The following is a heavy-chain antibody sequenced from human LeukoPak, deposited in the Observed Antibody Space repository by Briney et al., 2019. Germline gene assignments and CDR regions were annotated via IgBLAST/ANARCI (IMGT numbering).Heavy chain of an antibody. D-gene: IGHD4-17*01. CDR2: ISAYNGNT. CDR3: ARDSATTVTTRKGFDY. CDR1: GYTFTSYG. V-gene: IGHV1-18*01. Sequence: ASVKVSCKASGYTFTSYGISWVRQAPGQGLEWMGWISAYNGNTNYAQKLQGRVTMTTDTSTSTAYMELRSLRSDDTAVYYCARDSATTVTTRKGFDYWGRGTLVTVSS. J-gene: IGHJ4*02.